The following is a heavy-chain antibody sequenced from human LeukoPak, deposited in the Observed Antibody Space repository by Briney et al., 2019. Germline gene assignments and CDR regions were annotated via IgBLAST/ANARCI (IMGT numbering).Heavy chain of an antibody. D-gene: IGHD3-3*01. Sequence: ASVKVSCKASGYTFTDYFMNWVRQAPGQGLEGMGWINPKSGGTVYAQKFQGRVTMTRDTSSSTAYMELSRLRFDDTVVYYCARGPRITIFGVVMANDAFDIWGQGTMVTVSS. V-gene: IGHV1-2*02. CDR2: INPKSGGT. J-gene: IGHJ3*02. CDR1: GYTFTDYF. CDR3: ARGPRITIFGVVMANDAFDI.